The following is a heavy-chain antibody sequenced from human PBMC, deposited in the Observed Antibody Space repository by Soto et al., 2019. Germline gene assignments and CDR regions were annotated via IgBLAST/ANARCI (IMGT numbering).Heavy chain of an antibody. CDR1: GFTFTNYF. CDR2: ISPYDGST. J-gene: IGHJ6*02. D-gene: IGHD1-26*01. Sequence: QVQLVQSGAEVKKPGASVKVSCKASGFTFTNYFFHWVRQAPRQGLEWMGIISPYDGSTNDVLSLQGRVTMTSDTSTSTVYMELSSLRSEDTAVYYCARGACRGSTGFYYYYGMDVWGHGTTVTVSS. CDR3: ARGACRGSTGFYYYYGMDV. V-gene: IGHV1-46*01.